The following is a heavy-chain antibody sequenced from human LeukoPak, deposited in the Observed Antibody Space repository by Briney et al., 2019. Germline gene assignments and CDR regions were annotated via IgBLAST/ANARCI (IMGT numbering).Heavy chain of an antibody. V-gene: IGHV4-31*03. CDR1: GGSISSGGFS. CDR3: ARGGSFGGNLNY. J-gene: IGHJ4*02. D-gene: IGHD4-23*01. CDR2: MYNNGRT. Sequence: PSETLSLTCTVSGGSISSGGFSWNWIRQHPGKGLEWIGYMYNNGRTYYNPSLRSRVNISADASKNQFSLKLTSVTDADTAVYRCARGGSFGGNLNYWGQGTLLTVSS.